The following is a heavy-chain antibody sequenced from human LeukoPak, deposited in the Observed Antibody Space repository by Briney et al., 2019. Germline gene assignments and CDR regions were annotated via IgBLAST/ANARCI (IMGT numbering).Heavy chain of an antibody. CDR2: IYHSGST. CDR3: ALYVSTYYSDTSASIRGASDI. CDR1: GGSFSGYY. D-gene: IGHD3-22*01. V-gene: IGHV4-34*01. J-gene: IGHJ3*02. Sequence: AETLSLTCAVYGGSFSGYYWSWIRQPPGNGLEWIGEIYHSGSTNYSPSLKSRVTISVDTSKNQFSLRLSSVTAADTAVYYCALYVSTYYSDTSASIRGASDIWGQGTVVTVSS.